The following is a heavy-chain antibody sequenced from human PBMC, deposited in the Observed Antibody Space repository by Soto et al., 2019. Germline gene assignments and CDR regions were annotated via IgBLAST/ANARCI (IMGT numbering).Heavy chain of an antibody. CDR3: SREHPMAFDY. CDR2: IKQDGSEK. V-gene: IGHV3-7*01. CDR1: GFTFSSYW. J-gene: IGHJ4*02. D-gene: IGHD3-10*01. Sequence: EVQLVESGGGLVQPGGSLRLSCAASGFTFSSYWMSWVRQAPGKGLEWVANIKQDGSEKYYVDSVKGRFTISRDNAKNALYLQMNILRAEDTAVYYCSREHPMAFDYWGQGTLVTVSS.